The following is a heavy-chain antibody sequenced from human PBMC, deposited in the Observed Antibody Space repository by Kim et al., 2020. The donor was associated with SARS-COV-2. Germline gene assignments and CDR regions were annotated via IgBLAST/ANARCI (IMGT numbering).Heavy chain of an antibody. V-gene: IGHV1-69*13. Sequence: SVKVSCKASGGTFSSYAISWVRQAPGQGLEWMGGIIPIFGTANYAQKFQGRVTITADESTSTAYMELSSLRSEDTAVYYCANGASPEAYYYGSGSQSYYFDYWGQGTLVSVSS. CDR3: ANGASPEAYYYGSGSQSYYFDY. CDR1: GGTFSSYA. D-gene: IGHD3-10*01. CDR2: IIPIFGTA. J-gene: IGHJ4*02.